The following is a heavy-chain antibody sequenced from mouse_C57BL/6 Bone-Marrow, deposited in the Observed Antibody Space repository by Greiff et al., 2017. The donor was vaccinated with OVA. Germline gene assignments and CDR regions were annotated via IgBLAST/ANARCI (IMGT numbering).Heavy chain of an antibody. J-gene: IGHJ1*03. CDR1: GYTFTSYW. CDR2: INPSSGYT. Sequence: VQLQESGAELAKPGASVKLSCKASGYTFTSYWMHWVKQRPGQGLEWIGCINPSSGYTKYNQKFKYKATLTADKSSSTAYMQLSSLTYEDSAVYYCARVWHYWYFDVWGTGTTVTVSS. CDR3: ARVWHYWYFDV. V-gene: IGHV1-7*01.